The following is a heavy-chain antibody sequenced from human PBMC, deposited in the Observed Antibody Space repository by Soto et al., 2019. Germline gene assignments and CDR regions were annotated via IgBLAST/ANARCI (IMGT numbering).Heavy chain of an antibody. J-gene: IGHJ5*02. Sequence: SETLSLTCTVSGGSISSYYWSWIRQPPGKGLEWIGYIYYSGSTNYNPSLKSRVTISVDTSKNQFSLKLSSVTAADTAVYYCARETGTNWFDPWGQGTLVTVSS. V-gene: IGHV4-59*01. D-gene: IGHD1-7*01. CDR1: GGSISSYY. CDR3: ARETGTNWFDP. CDR2: IYYSGST.